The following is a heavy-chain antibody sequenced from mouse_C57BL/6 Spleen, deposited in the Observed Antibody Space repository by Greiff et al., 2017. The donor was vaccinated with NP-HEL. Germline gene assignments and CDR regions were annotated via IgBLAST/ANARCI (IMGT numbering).Heavy chain of an antibody. D-gene: IGHD1-1*01. CDR3: ARWGDYYGSSYVPLEWYFDV. CDR2: IYPGSGNT. CDR1: GYSFTSYY. Sequence: QVQLQQSGPELVKPGASVKISCKASGYSFTSYYIHWVKQRPGQGLEWIGWIYPGSGNTKYNEKFKGKATLTADTSFSTAYMQLSSLTSEDSAVYYCARWGDYYGSSYVPLEWYFDVWGTGTTVTVSS. V-gene: IGHV1-66*01. J-gene: IGHJ1*03.